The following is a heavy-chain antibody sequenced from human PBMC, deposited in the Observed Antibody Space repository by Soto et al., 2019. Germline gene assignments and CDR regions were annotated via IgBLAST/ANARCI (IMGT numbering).Heavy chain of an antibody. CDR1: GGSMISGY. CDR2: ISYSGNT. CDR3: AGLRGYAGSPIDY. D-gene: IGHD2-15*01. Sequence: SETLSLTCTVSGGSMISGYWSWIRQPPGKGLGWIGYISYSGNTNYNPSLKSRVTMSVDTPKNQFSLRLSSVTTADTAVYYCAGLRGYAGSPIDYWGQGTLVTVSS. J-gene: IGHJ4*02. V-gene: IGHV4-59*01.